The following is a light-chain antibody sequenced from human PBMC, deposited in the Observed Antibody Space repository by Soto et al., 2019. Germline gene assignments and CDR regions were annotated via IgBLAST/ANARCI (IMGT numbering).Light chain of an antibody. CDR2: DAS. J-gene: IGKJ5*01. CDR3: QRWDT. V-gene: IGKV3-11*01. Sequence: EIVLTQSPATLSLSPGERATLSCRASQSVSSNLAWYQQKPGQAPRLLIYDASNRATGIPARFSGSGSGTYFTLTISSLEPEDFAVYYCQRWDTFGQGTRLEIK. CDR1: QSVSSN.